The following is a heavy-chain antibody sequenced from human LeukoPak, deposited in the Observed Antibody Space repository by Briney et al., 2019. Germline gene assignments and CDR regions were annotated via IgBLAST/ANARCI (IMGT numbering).Heavy chain of an antibody. CDR1: GFTFNNYN. Sequence: KPGGSLRLSCEASGFTFNNYNLHWVRQAPGRGLEWVSSINSRSAYIYYADSVKGRFTISRDNAKNSLYLEMNSLRREDTAVYYCARGRWEITGATGGGIDIWGQGTMVTVSS. D-gene: IGHD1-14*01. CDR3: ARGRWEITGATGGGIDI. V-gene: IGHV3-21*06. CDR2: INSRSAYI. J-gene: IGHJ3*02.